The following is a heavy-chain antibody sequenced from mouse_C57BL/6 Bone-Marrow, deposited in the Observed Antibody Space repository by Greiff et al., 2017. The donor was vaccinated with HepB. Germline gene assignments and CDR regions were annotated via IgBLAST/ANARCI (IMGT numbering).Heavy chain of an antibody. J-gene: IGHJ2*01. V-gene: IGHV3-8*01. Sequence: EVKVEESGPGLAKPSQTLSLTCSVTGYSITSDYRNWIRKFPGNKLEYMGYISYSGSTYYNPSLKSRISITRDTSKNQYYLQLNSVTTEDTATYYCARSPFYYGNFLYYFDYWGQGTTLTVSS. CDR2: ISYSGST. D-gene: IGHD2-1*01. CDR1: GYSITSDY. CDR3: ARSPFYYGNFLYYFDY.